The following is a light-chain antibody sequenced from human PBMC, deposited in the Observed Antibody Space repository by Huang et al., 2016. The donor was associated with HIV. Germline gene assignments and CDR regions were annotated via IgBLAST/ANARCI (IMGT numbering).Light chain of an antibody. CDR1: QNVLYSSNNKNY. CDR3: QQYYSTPGT. V-gene: IGKV4-1*01. Sequence: DIVMTQSPDSLAVSLGERATINCKSSQNVLYSSNNKNYLAWYQQKQGQPPKRLIYWASTRESGVPDRFSGSGSGTDFTLTISSLQAEDVAVYYCQQYYSTPGTFGQGTKVEIK. CDR2: WAS. J-gene: IGKJ1*01.